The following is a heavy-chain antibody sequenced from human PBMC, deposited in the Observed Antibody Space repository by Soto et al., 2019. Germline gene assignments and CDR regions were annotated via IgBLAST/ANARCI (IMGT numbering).Heavy chain of an antibody. CDR2: IIPIFGTA. D-gene: IGHD6-13*01. CDR3: ARGLDSSILPSRYYYYGMDV. V-gene: IGHV1-69*06. J-gene: IGHJ6*02. Sequence: SVKVSCKASGGTFSSYAISWVRQAPGQGLEWMGGIIPIFGTANYAQKFQGRVTITADKSTSTAYMELSSLRSEDTAVYYCARGLDSSILPSRYYYYGMDVWGQGTTVTVSS. CDR1: GGTFSSYA.